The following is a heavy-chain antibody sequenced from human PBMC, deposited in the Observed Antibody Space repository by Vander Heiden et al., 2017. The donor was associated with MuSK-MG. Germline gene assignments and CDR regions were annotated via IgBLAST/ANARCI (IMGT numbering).Heavy chain of an antibody. V-gene: IGHV2-5*02. CDR3: AHTAGQWLSDY. CDR2: IYWDDEK. J-gene: IGHJ4*02. D-gene: IGHD3-22*01. CDR1: VFSLSTSGVG. Sequence: ITLKESGPTLVQPTQTLTLTCTFSVFSLSTSGVGVGWIRQPPGKALEWLALIYWDDEKRDSPSLKSRLTITKYTSKNQVVITMTKTESVHTATDYFAHTAGQWLSDYCVQGTLVTIYS.